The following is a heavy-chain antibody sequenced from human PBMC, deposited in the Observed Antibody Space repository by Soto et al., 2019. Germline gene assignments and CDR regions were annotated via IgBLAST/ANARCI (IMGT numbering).Heavy chain of an antibody. CDR2: IYYSGST. D-gene: IGHD3-10*01. CDR1: GGSVSSGSYY. J-gene: IGHJ6*03. Sequence: SETLSLTCTVSGGSVSSGSYYWSWIRQPPGKGLEWIGYIYYSGSTNYNPSLKSRVTISVATSKNQFSLKLSSVTAADAAVYYCARALGGFGELLPPYYYYYMDVWGKGTTVTVSS. CDR3: ARALGGFGELLPPYYYYYMDV. V-gene: IGHV4-61*01.